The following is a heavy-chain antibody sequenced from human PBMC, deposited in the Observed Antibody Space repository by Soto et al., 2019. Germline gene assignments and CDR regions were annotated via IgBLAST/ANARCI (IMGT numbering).Heavy chain of an antibody. CDR1: GYIFTSYY. Sequence: ASVKVSCKASGYIFTSYYVHWVVQVPGQGLEWMGWINPNTGGTNYAQRFEGRVTMTRDTSISTAYMELSRLTSDDTAIYFCARVRPRREFDPWGQGTLVTVSS. CDR3: ARVRPRREFDP. CDR2: INPNTGGT. V-gene: IGHV1-2*02. J-gene: IGHJ5*02.